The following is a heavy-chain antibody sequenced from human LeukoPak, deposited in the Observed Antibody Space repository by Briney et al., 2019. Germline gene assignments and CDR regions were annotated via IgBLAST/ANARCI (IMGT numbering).Heavy chain of an antibody. J-gene: IGHJ4*02. D-gene: IGHD3-10*01. CDR3: ARDKYYYGSGSPTDY. CDR1: GFTFTTYW. V-gene: IGHV3-7*01. CDR2: IKQDGSEQ. Sequence: GGSLRLSCAASGFTFTTYWMGWVRQAPGKGLEWVANIKQDGSEQYYVDSVKGRFTISRDNAKNSLYLQMNSLRAEDTAVYYCARDKYYYGSGSPTDYWGQGTLVTVSS.